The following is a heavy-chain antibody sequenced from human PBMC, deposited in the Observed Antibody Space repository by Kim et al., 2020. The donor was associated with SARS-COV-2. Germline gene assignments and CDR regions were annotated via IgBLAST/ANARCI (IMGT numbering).Heavy chain of an antibody. Sequence: GGSLRLSCVASRITFSSSAMTWVRQAPGKGLEWVSTIFGSGHGTYYADSVKGRFVVSRDNSKNTLYLQMNNLRGDDTAIYYYAKNVHITSVTFLWYFDLWGRGTSVTVSS. D-gene: IGHD2-2*01. V-gene: IGHV3-23*01. CDR2: IFGSGHGT. J-gene: IGHJ2*01. CDR3: AKNVHITSVTFLWYFDL. CDR1: RITFSSSA.